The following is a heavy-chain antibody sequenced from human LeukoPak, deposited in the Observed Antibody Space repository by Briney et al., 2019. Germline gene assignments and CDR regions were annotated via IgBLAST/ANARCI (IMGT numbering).Heavy chain of an antibody. D-gene: IGHD1-14*01. CDR2: INHSGST. CDR1: GGSFSGYY. CDR3: ARDSNRRITYYYYYGMDV. J-gene: IGHJ6*02. V-gene: IGHV4-34*01. Sequence: SETLSLTCAVYGGSFSGYYWSWIRQPPGKGLEWIGEINHSGSTNYNPSLKSRVTISVDTSKNQFSLKLSSVTAADTAVYYCARDSNRRITYYYYYGMDVWGQGTTVTVSS.